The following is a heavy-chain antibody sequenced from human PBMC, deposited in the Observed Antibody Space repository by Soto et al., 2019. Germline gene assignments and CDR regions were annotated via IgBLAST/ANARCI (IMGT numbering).Heavy chain of an antibody. V-gene: IGHV1-18*01. D-gene: IGHD5-18*01. J-gene: IGHJ4*02. CDR2: ISAYDGKT. Sequence: GASVKVSCKTSGYTFNTYGINWVRQAPGQGLELMGWISAYDGKTTYAEKFQGRVTLTTDTSTSTAYMELRSLRSDDTALYYCARVPDSSGLLYYLDYWGQGNLVTV. CDR1: GYTFNTYG. CDR3: ARVPDSSGLLYYLDY.